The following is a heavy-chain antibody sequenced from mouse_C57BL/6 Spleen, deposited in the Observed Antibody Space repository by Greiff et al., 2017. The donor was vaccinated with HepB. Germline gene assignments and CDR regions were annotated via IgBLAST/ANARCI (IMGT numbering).Heavy chain of an antibody. V-gene: IGHV1-7*01. CDR1: GYTFTSYW. CDR3: ARFGSGYAMDY. Sequence: VQLQQSGAELAKPGASVKLSCKASGYTFTSYWMHWVKQRPGQGLEWIGYINPSSGYTKYNQKFKDKATLTADKSSSTAYMQLVSLPSEDSAVYYCARFGSGYAMDYWGQGTSVTVSS. D-gene: IGHD1-1*02. CDR2: INPSSGYT. J-gene: IGHJ4*01.